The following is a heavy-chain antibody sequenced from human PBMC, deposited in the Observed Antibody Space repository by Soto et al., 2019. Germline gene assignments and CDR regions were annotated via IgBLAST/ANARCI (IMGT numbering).Heavy chain of an antibody. CDR2: INHRGST. V-gene: IGHV4-34*01. J-gene: IGHJ4*02. CDR1: GGSFSGYY. Sequence: QVQLQQWGAGLLKPSETLSLTCAVYGGSFSGYYWDWIRQPPGKGLEWIGEINHRGSTNYNPSLKSRVTISVDTSKNQFSLKLSSVTAADTAVYDSARGYGRNFDYWGQGTLVTVSS. D-gene: IGHD3-10*01. CDR3: ARGYGRNFDY.